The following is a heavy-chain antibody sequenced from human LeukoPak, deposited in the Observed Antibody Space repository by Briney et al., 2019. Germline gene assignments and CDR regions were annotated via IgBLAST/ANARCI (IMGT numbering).Heavy chain of an antibody. J-gene: IGHJ2*01. CDR2: IRYDGSND. CDR1: GFTLSSYG. D-gene: IGHD1/OR15-1a*01. V-gene: IGHV3-30*02. CDR3: AKDEHPWHFDL. Sequence: PGGSLRLSCVASGFTLSSYGTHWVRQAPGKGLEWLAFIRYDGSNDSYADSVKGRFTISRDNSKNTLYLQMNSLRTDDTAVYYCAKDEHPWHFDLWGRGTLVTVSS.